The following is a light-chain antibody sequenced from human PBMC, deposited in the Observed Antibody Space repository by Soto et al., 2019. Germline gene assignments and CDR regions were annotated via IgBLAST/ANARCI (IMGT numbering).Light chain of an antibody. CDR1: QSVRSY. CDR2: DAS. V-gene: IGKV3-11*01. J-gene: IGKJ2*01. Sequence: EIVLTQSPATLSLSLGERATLSCRTSQSVRSYLAWYQQKPGQAPRLLIYDASNRATGIPARFSGSGSGTDFSLTISRLEPEDFAIYYCQQRSNWPPYTFGQGTKLEIK. CDR3: QQRSNWPPYT.